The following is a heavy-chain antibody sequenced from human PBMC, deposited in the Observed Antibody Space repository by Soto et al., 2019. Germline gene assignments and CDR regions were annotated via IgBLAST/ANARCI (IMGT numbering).Heavy chain of an antibody. Sequence: QVQLVESGGGVVQPGRSLRLSCAASGFRFSNYGMHWVRQAPRNGLEWLAVIVADGTGLHYADSVSGRFTISRANSKNTLSLQLHSLGADDSAIYSCARDDDLPDNGLDHCGQGTLVTVSS. CDR3: ARDDDLPDNGLDH. CDR1: GFRFSNYG. J-gene: IGHJ4*02. CDR2: IVADGTGL. V-gene: IGHV3-33*01. D-gene: IGHD1-1*01.